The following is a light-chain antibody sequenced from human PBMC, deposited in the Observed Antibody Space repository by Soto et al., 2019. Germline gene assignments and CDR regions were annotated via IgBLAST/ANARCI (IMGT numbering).Light chain of an antibody. J-gene: IGKJ1*01. CDR3: QQYMSSVT. Sequence: EIVLTQSPGSLSLSPGQRATLSCRASQSVDTTFFVWYQKKPGQAPRLLIYGASKRANGIPDRFSGSGSGTDFTLIISRLEPEDFAVYYCQQYMSSVTFGQGTKVEIK. CDR1: QSVDTTF. CDR2: GAS. V-gene: IGKV3-20*01.